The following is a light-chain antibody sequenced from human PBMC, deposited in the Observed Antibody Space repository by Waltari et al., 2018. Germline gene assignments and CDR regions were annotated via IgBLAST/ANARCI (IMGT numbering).Light chain of an antibody. J-gene: IGKJ1*01. CDR1: QSLLHGSGNTL. V-gene: IGKV2-28*01. CDR3: MQARQTPWT. CDR2: LVS. Sequence: DIVMTQSPLSLSVTPGEPASISCRSSQSLLHGSGNTLLDWYLQKPGQSPQLLIYLVSNRASGVPDRFSGSGSGKDFTLKISRVEAEDVGVYFCMQARQTPWTFGQGTKVEIK.